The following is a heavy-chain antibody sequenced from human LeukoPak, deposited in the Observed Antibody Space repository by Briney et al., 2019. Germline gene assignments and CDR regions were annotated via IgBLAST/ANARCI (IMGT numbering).Heavy chain of an antibody. D-gene: IGHD6-6*01. CDR1: GGSISSHY. Sequence: SETLSLTCTVSGGSISSHYWSWIRQPPGKGLEWIGYIYYSGSTNYNPSLKSRVTISVDTSKNQFSLELSSVTAADTAVYYCAREIDSSSSFDYWGQGTLVTVSS. CDR3: AREIDSSSSFDY. J-gene: IGHJ4*02. V-gene: IGHV4-59*11. CDR2: IYYSGST.